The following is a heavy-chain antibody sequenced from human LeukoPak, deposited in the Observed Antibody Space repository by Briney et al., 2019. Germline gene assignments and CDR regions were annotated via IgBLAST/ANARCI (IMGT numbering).Heavy chain of an antibody. D-gene: IGHD3-10*01. J-gene: IGHJ4*02. CDR1: GFTFSSYG. Sequence: PGRSLRLSCAASGFTFSSYGMHWVRQAPGKGLEWVAVISYDGSNKYYAESVKGRFTISRDNSKNTLYLQMNSLRAEDTAVYHCAKDRYYGSGSFDYWGQGTLVTVSS. CDR3: AKDRYYGSGSFDY. CDR2: ISYDGSNK. V-gene: IGHV3-30*18.